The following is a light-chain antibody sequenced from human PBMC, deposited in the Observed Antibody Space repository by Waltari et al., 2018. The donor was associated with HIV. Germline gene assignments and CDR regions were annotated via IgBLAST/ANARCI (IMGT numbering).Light chain of an antibody. CDR3: QQYGSSPT. V-gene: IGKV3-20*01. Sequence: EIVLTQSPGTLSLSPGERATLSCRASQSVSSSYLAWYQQKPGQAPRLLIYGASSRATGIPDSFSGCGSGTDFTLTISRLEPEDFAVYYCQQYGSSPTFGQGTRLEIK. J-gene: IGKJ5*01. CDR1: QSVSSSY. CDR2: GAS.